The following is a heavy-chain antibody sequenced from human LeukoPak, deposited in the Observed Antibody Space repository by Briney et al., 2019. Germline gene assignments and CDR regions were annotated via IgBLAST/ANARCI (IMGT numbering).Heavy chain of an antibody. D-gene: IGHD1-1*01. CDR2: IRYDGSNK. CDR3: ARGVRATGTATYFDY. Sequence: GGSLRLSCAASGFTFSSYGMHWVRQAPGKGLEWVAFIRYDGSNKYYADSVKGRFTISRDNAKNSLYLQMNSLRAEDTAVYYCARGVRATGTATYFDYWGQGTLVTVSS. V-gene: IGHV3-30*02. CDR1: GFTFSSYG. J-gene: IGHJ4*02.